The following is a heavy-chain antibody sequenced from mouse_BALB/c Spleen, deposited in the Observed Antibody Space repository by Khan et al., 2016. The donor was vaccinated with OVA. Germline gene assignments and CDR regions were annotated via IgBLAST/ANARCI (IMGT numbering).Heavy chain of an antibody. CDR3: TRHDDVAWFTY. Sequence: EVQLQESGPELMKPGASVKISCKASGYSFTSYYLYWVMQSHGESLEWIGYVDPFSGGTTYNQKFKGKATLTVDKSYSTAYMHLSNLTSEDSAVYYCTRHDDVAWFTYGGQGTLVTVSA. CDR1: GYSFTSYY. J-gene: IGHJ3*01. V-gene: IGHV1S135*01. D-gene: IGHD2-4*01. CDR2: VDPFSGGT.